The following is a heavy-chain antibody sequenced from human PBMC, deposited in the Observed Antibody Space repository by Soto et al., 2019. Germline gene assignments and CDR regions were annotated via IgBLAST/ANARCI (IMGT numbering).Heavy chain of an antibody. J-gene: IGHJ2*01. Sequence: QGQLVQSGAEVRKPGASVKVSCQASGYIFNNYGLSWVRQVPGQGLEWVGGIGPYIGKTDYAQKFRDRVTMTADTTTNTAYMELRSLTSDDSAFYYCARCYCSVGSCFTCWHFDLWGRGTLVTVSS. CDR2: IGPYIGKT. D-gene: IGHD6-19*01. CDR3: ARCYCSVGSCFTCWHFDL. CDR1: GYIFNNYG. V-gene: IGHV1-18*01.